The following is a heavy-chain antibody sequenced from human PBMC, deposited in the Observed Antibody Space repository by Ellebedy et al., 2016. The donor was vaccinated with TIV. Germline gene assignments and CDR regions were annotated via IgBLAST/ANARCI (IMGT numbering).Heavy chain of an antibody. V-gene: IGHV3-23*01. CDR2: ISHTGSRT. CDR1: GFTFSNYA. D-gene: IGHD3-22*01. J-gene: IGHJ4*02. CDR3: AKGRGGGSDSSAPRYYFDY. Sequence: GESLKISCAASGFTFSNYAMSWVRQAPGKGLEWVSTISHTGSRTYYADSVEGRFTISRDNSKKTLYLQMSSLRAEDTAIYYCAKGRGGGSDSSAPRYYFDYWGLGTLVTVSS.